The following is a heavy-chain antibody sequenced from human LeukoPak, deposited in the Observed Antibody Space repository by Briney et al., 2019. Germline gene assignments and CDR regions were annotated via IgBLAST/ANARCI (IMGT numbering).Heavy chain of an antibody. V-gene: IGHV4-61*08. D-gene: IGHD3-3*01. Sequence: PSETLSLTCTVSGGSISSGDYYWSWIRQPPGKGLEWIGYIYYSGSTNYNPSLKSRVTISVDTSKNQFSLKLSSVTAADTAVYYCARGTYDFWSGYYHAYYFDYWGQGTLVTVSS. J-gene: IGHJ4*02. CDR3: ARGTYDFWSGYYHAYYFDY. CDR2: IYYSGST. CDR1: GGSISSGDYY.